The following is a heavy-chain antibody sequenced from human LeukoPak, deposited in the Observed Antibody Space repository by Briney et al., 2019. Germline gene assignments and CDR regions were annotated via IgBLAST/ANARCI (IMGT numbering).Heavy chain of an antibody. CDR1: GGSISSYY. CDR2: IYYSGST. Sequence: SETLSLTCTVSGGSISSYYWSWIRQPPGKGLEWIGYIYYSGSTNYNPSLKSRVTISVDTSKNQFFLKLSSVTAADTAVYYCARSTSARFGDKYVYNWFDPWGQGTLVTVSS. J-gene: IGHJ5*02. V-gene: IGHV4-59*08. D-gene: IGHD3-10*01. CDR3: ARSTSARFGDKYVYNWFDP.